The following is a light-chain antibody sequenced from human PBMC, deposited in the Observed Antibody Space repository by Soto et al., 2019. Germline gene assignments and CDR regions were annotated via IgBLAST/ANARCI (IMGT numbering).Light chain of an antibody. J-gene: IGKJ4*01. CDR1: QSISSSF. V-gene: IGKV3D-20*02. CDR3: QQGSNWVT. CDR2: GAS. Sequence: DIVLTQSPGTLSLSPGQRATLSCRASQSISSSFLAWYQQKPGQAPRLLIYGASSRATGIPDRFSGSGSGTDFTLTISRLEPEDFALYYCQQGSNWVTFGGGAKVEIK.